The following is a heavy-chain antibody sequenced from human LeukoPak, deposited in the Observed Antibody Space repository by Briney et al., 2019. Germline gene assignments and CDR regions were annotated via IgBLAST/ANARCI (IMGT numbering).Heavy chain of an antibody. J-gene: IGHJ4*02. D-gene: IGHD5-12*01. CDR2: ISYDGSNK. V-gene: IGHV3-30*18. CDR3: AKELYSGYFFFGY. Sequence: GGSLRLSCAASGFTFSSYGMHWVRQAPGKGLEWVAVISYDGSNKYYADSVKGRFTISRDNSKNTLYLQMNSLRAEDTAVYYCAKELYSGYFFFGYWGQGTLVTVSS. CDR1: GFTFSSYG.